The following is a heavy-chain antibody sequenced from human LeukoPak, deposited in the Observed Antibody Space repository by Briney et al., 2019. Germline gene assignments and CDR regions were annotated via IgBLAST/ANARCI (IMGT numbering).Heavy chain of an antibody. D-gene: IGHD6-13*01. V-gene: IGHV5-51*01. CDR2: IYPGDSDT. CDR3: ASHSSSWYEYYFDY. CDR1: GYIFTSYW. Sequence: GESLKISCKGSGYIFTSYWIGWVRQMPGKGLELMGIIYPGDSDTRYSPSFQGQVTISADKSISTAYLLWSSLKASDTAMYYCASHSSSWYEYYFDYWGQGTLVTVSS. J-gene: IGHJ4*02.